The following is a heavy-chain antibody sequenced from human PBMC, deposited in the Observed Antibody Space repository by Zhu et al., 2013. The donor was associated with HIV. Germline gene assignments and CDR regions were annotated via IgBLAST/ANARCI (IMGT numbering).Heavy chain of an antibody. CDR2: ISAYNGNT. V-gene: IGHV1-18*01. J-gene: IGHJ5*02. CDR3: ARDSKGSNHGWFDP. Sequence: QVQLVQSGAEVKKPGASVKVSCKASGYTFTSYGISWVRQAPGQGLEWMGWISAYNGNTNYAQKLQGRVTMTRDTSTSTVYMELSSLRSEDTAVYYCARDSKGSNHGWFDPWGQGTLVTVSS. D-gene: IGHD4-4*01. CDR1: GYTFTSYG.